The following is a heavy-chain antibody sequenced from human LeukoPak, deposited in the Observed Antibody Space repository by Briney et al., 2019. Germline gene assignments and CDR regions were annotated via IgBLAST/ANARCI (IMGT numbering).Heavy chain of an antibody. CDR1: GSTFSSYG. CDR3: VRGNGNVGGRLDP. D-gene: IGHD1-1*01. V-gene: IGHV3-30*02. J-gene: IGHJ5*02. CDR2: IRYDGSNK. Sequence: GGSLRLSCAASGSTFSSYGMHWVRQAPGKGLEWVAFIRYDGSNKYYADSVKGRFTISRDGSKNTLYLQMTGLRVDDTAIYYCVRGNGNVGGRLDPWGQGAWVIVSS.